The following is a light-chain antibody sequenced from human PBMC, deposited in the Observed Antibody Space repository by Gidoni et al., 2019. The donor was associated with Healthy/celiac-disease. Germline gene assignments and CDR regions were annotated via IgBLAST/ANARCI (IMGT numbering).Light chain of an antibody. V-gene: IGLV3-1*01. Sequence: SYELPQPPSVAVSPGQTASITCSGDKLGDKYACWYQQKPGQSPALGIYQDSKRPSGLPARFSGSNSGNTAPLTISGTQAMDEADYYCQAWDSSAGVVFGGGTKLTVL. J-gene: IGLJ2*01. CDR1: KLGDKY. CDR2: QDS. CDR3: QAWDSSAGVV.